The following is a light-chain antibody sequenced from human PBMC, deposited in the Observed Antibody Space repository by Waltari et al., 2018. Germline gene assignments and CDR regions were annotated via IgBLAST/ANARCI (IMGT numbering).Light chain of an antibody. V-gene: IGLV1-40*01. CDR1: SSNIGAGYD. CDR2: ACT. CDR3: QSYDNSLSANWV. J-gene: IGLJ3*02. Sequence: QSVLTQPPSVSGAPGQRVTISCTGSSSNIGAGYDVHWYQQLPGTAPQLLIYACTNRPAGGPDRFSGSKSGTSASLAVTGLQAEDEADYYCQSYDNSLSANWVFGGGTKLTVL.